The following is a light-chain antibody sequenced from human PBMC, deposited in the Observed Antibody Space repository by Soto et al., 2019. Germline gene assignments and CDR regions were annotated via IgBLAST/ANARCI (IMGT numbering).Light chain of an antibody. V-gene: IGKV3-20*01. CDR2: GAS. J-gene: IGKJ2*01. CDR1: QSVSSSY. CDR3: QQYGSSPPGGT. Sequence: EIVLTQSPGTLSLSPGERATLSCRASQSVSSSYLAWYQQKPGQAPRLLIYGASSRATGIPDGFSGSGSGTDFTLTISRLQPEDFAVYYCQQYGSSPPGGTFGQGTKLEIK.